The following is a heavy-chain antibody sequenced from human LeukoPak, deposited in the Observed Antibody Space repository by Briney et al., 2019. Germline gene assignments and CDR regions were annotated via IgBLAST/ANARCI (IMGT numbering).Heavy chain of an antibody. J-gene: IGHJ1*01. Sequence: GGSLRLSCAASGFTFSSYAMSWVRQAPGKGLEWVSAISGSGGSTYYADSVKGRFTISRDNSKNTLYLQMSSLRAEDTAVYYCAKDRDREYFQHWGQGTLVTVSS. CDR3: AKDRDREYFQH. CDR1: GFTFSSYA. CDR2: ISGSGGST. V-gene: IGHV3-23*01.